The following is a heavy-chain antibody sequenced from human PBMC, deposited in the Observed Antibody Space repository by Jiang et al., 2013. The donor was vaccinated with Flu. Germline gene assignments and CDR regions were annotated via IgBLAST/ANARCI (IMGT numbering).Heavy chain of an antibody. J-gene: IGHJ3*02. V-gene: IGHV4-39*01. CDR2: IYYSGST. CDR1: GGSISSSSYY. D-gene: IGHD6-19*01. CDR3: ARHYSSGWDDDAFDI. Sequence: GPGLVKPSETLSLTCTVSGGSISSSSYYWGWIRQPPGKGLEWIGSIYYSGSTYYNPSLKSRVTISVDTSKNQFSLKLSSVTAADTAVYYCARHYSSGWDDDAFDIWGQGTMVTVSS.